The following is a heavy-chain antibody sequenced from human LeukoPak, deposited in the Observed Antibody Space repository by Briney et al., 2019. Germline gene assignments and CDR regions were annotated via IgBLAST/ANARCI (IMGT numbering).Heavy chain of an antibody. V-gene: IGHV1-69*05. CDR3: ARLSVLYYYDSSGTDY. CDR2: IIPIFGTA. Sequence: SVKVSCKASGCTFSSYAISWVRQAPGQGLEWMGGIIPIFGTANYAQKFQGRVTITTDESTSTAYMELRSLRSEDTAVYYCARLSVLYYYDSSGTDYWGQGTLVTVSS. J-gene: IGHJ4*02. CDR1: GCTFSSYA. D-gene: IGHD3-22*01.